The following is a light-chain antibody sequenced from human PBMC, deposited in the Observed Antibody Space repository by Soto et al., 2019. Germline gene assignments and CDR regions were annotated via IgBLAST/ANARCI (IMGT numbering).Light chain of an antibody. J-gene: IGKJ4*01. CDR1: QSVSNNY. CDR3: QQYASSPVT. V-gene: IGKV3-20*01. CDR2: GAS. Sequence: ETVLTQSPGTLSLSPEDRASLSCRASQSVSNNYLACHQQRPGQAPRLLIFGASNRATGVPDRFTGSASGTDFTLTISRLQPEDFALYFCQQYASSPVTFGGGTKVDIK.